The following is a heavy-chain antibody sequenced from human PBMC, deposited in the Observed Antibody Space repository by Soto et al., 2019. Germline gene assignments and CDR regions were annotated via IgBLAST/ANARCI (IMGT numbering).Heavy chain of an antibody. V-gene: IGHV3-33*01. CDR3: ARDEPEFSYYYDSSGPDAFDI. CDR1: GFTFSSYG. CDR2: IWYDGSNK. Sequence: PGGSLRLCCAASGFTFSSYGMHWVRQAPGKGLEWVAVIWYDGSNKYYADSVKGRFTISRDNSKNTLYLQMNSLRAEDTAVYYCARDEPEFSYYYDSSGPDAFDIWGQGTMVTVSS. J-gene: IGHJ3*02. D-gene: IGHD3-22*01.